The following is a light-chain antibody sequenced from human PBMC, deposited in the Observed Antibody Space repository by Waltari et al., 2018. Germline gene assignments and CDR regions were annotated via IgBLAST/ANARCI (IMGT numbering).Light chain of an antibody. V-gene: IGKV3-15*01. J-gene: IGKJ1*01. CDR1: QSVNSN. CDR2: GAS. CDR3: QQYSNWPPWT. Sequence: EIVITQSLATLSVSPGERVTLSCRASQSVNSNLAWYQQKPGQAPRLLIYGASTRATGTPARFSGSGSGTEFTLTISSLQSEDFAVYYCQQYSNWPPWTFGQGTKVEIK.